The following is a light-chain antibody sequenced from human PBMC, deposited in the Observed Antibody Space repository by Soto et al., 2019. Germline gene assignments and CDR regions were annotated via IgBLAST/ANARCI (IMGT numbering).Light chain of an antibody. CDR1: SSDVGGYNY. CDR2: DVS. CDR3: SSYTSSSTRV. J-gene: IGLJ1*01. Sequence: QSVLTQPASVSGSPGQSITISCTGTSSDVGGYNYVSWYQQHPGKAPKLMIYDVSNRPSGVSKRFSGSKSGNTASLTISGFQAEDEADYYCSSYTSSSTRVFGTGTKVTV. V-gene: IGLV2-14*01.